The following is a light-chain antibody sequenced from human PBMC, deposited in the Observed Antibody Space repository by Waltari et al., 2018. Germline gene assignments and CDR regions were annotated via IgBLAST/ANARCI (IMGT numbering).Light chain of an antibody. J-gene: IGKJ1*01. CDR1: RVLKSSNNKNY. Sequence: RVLKSSNNKNYFAWYQQKPGQPPKLLIYWASTRKSGVPDRFSGSGSGTDFTLTISSLQAEDVAVYYCQQFQSHLRTFGQGTKVEIK. V-gene: IGKV4-1*01. CDR3: QQFQSHLRT. CDR2: WAS.